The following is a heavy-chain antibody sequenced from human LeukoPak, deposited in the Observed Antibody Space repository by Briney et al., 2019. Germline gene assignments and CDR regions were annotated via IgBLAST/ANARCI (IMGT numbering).Heavy chain of an antibody. V-gene: IGHV4-39*07. CDR1: GGSITSSSYY. CDR2: IYYSGST. CDR3: ARKGYYDSKPFDY. D-gene: IGHD3-22*01. Sequence: SETLSLTCTVSGGSITSSSYYWGWIRQPPGKGLEWIGSIYYSGSTYYNPSLKSRVTISIDTSKNQFSLKLSSVTAADTAVYYCARKGYYDSKPFDYWGQGTLVTVSS. J-gene: IGHJ4*02.